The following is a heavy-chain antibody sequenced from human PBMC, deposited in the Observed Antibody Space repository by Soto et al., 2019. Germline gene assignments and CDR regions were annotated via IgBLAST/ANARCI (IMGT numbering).Heavy chain of an antibody. D-gene: IGHD6-13*01. CDR2: ISGSGGST. CDR1: GFTFSSYA. Sequence: GGSLRLSCAASGFTFSSYAMNWVRQAPGKGLEWVSAISGSGGSTYYADSVKGRFTISRDNSKNTLYLQMNSLRAEDTAVYYCAKDRGAGTFRYFQHWGQGTLVTVSS. CDR3: AKDRGAGTFRYFQH. V-gene: IGHV3-23*01. J-gene: IGHJ1*01.